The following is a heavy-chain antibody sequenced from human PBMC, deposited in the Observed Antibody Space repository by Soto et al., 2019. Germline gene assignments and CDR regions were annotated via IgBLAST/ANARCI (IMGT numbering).Heavy chain of an antibody. Sequence: GGSLRLSCAASGFTVSSNYMSWVRQAPGKGLEWVSVIYSGGSTYYADSVKGRFTISRDNSKNTLYLQMNSLRAEDTAVYYCARVLGGYSSSYYWGQRTLVTVSS. CDR1: GFTVSSNY. J-gene: IGHJ4*02. CDR3: ARVLGGYSSSYY. D-gene: IGHD6-6*01. CDR2: IYSGGST. V-gene: IGHV3-66*01.